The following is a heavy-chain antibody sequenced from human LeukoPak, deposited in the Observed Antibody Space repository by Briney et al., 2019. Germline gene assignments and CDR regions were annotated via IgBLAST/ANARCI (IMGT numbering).Heavy chain of an antibody. Sequence: PGGSLRLSCAASGFTFSSYSMNWVRQAPGKGLEWVSSISSSSSYIHYADSVKGRFTISRDNAKNSLYLQMNSLRAEDTAVYYCARGLGVPAAIHGPWWFDPWGQGTLVTVSS. D-gene: IGHD2-2*02. J-gene: IGHJ5*02. CDR2: ISSSSSYI. V-gene: IGHV3-21*01. CDR3: ARGLGVPAAIHGPWWFDP. CDR1: GFTFSSYS.